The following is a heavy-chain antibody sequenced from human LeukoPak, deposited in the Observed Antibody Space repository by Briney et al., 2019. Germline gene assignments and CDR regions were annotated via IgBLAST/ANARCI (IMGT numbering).Heavy chain of an antibody. CDR3: ARGGPYYYVNWFDP. Sequence: SETLSLTCTVSGGSISSSSYYWSWIRQPPGKGLEWIGYIYYSGSTNYNPSLKSRVTISVDTSKNQFSLKLSSVTAADTAVYYCARGGPYYYVNWFDPWGQGTLVTVSS. CDR1: GGSISSSSYY. J-gene: IGHJ5*02. V-gene: IGHV4-61*01. D-gene: IGHD3-10*02. CDR2: IYYSGST.